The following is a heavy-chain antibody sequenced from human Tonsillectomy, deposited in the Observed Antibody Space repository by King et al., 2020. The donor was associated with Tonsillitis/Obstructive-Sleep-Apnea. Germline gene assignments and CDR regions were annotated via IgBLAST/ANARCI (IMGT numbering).Heavy chain of an antibody. V-gene: IGHV3-15*07. D-gene: IGHD1-26*01. J-gene: IGHJ4*02. CDR3: ATEELMGATFDY. Sequence: EVQLVECGGGLVKPGGSLRLSCAASGFTFKNAWMNWVRQAPGKGLEGVGRIKSENDGGTTHYAAPVKGRFTISRDDSKNTVYLQMNSLRIEDTAMYYYATEELMGATFDYWGQGALVTVSS. CDR1: GFTFKNAW. CDR2: IKSENDGGTT.